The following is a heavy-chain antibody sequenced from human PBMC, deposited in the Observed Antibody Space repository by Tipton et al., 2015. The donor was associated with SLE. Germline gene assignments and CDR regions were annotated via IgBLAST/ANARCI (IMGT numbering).Heavy chain of an antibody. Sequence: SLRLSCAASGFTFDDYAMLWVRQAPGKGLEWVSGISWNSGIIGYADSVKGRFTISRDNAKNSLYLQMNSLRAEDTALYYCAKAGSWGGDYYYYMDVWGKGTTVTVSS. D-gene: IGHD3-10*01. CDR2: ISWNSGII. CDR1: GFTFDDYA. CDR3: AKAGSWGGDYYYYMDV. J-gene: IGHJ6*03. V-gene: IGHV3-9*01.